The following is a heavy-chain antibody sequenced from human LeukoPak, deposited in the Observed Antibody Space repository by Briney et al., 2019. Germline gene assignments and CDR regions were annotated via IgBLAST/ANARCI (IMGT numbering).Heavy chain of an antibody. CDR2: IYYSGST. CDR3: ARSTISGSYPFGY. V-gene: IGHV4-59*01. CDR1: GGSFSGYY. Sequence: SETLSLTCAVYGGSFSGYYWSWIRQPPGKGLEWIGYIYYSGSTNYNPSLKSRVTISVDTSKNQFSLKLSSVTAADTAVYYCARSTISGSYPFGYWGQGTLVTVSS. D-gene: IGHD1-26*01. J-gene: IGHJ4*02.